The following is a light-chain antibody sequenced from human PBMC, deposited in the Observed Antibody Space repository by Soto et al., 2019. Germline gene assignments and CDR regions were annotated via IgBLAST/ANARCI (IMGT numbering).Light chain of an antibody. CDR1: QSVSSSY. Sequence: EIVLTQSPGTLSLSPGERATLSCRASQSVSSSYLAWYQQKPGQAPRLLIYGASSRATGIPDRFSGSGSGTDFTLTISRLEPEDCAVYYCQQYGSSPFGYTVCQGTKVDIK. V-gene: IGKV3-20*01. CDR3: QQYGSSPFGYT. CDR2: GAS. J-gene: IGKJ2*01.